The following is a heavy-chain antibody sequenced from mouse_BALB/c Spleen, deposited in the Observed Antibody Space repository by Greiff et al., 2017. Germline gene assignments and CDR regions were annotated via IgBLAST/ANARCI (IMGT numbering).Heavy chain of an antibody. CDR2: IWAGGST. CDR1: GFSLTSYG. CDR3: ARDLNAMDY. J-gene: IGHJ4*01. V-gene: IGHV2-9*02. Sequence: VNVVESGPGLVAPSQSLSITCTVSGFSLTSYGVHWVRQPPGKGLEWLGVIWAGGSTNYNSALMSRLSISKDNSKSQVFLKMNSLQTDDTAMYYCARDLNAMDYWGQGTSVTVSS.